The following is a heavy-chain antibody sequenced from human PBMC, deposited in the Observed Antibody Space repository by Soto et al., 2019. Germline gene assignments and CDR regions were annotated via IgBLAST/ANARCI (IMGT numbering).Heavy chain of an antibody. D-gene: IGHD2-21*02. J-gene: IGHJ4*02. Sequence: EGQLVVSGGGLVQPGGSLRLSCTASGFIFNDYWMSWVRQAPGKGLEWLANIKEDGSERYYLDSVKGRFTISRDNAKNSLFLQMDSLRAEDTAMYFCARRGDDFDFWGQGTLVTVSS. CDR2: IKEDGSER. V-gene: IGHV3-7*03. CDR1: GFIFNDYW. CDR3: ARRGDDFDF.